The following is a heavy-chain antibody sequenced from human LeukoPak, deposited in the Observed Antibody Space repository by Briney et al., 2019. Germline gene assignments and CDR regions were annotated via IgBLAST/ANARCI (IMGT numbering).Heavy chain of an antibody. Sequence: PGGSLRLSCAASGFTFSKYWMSWVRQAPGKGLGWVANIKEDGSEKYYVDSVKGRFTISRDNAKNSLYLQMNSLRVEDTAVYYCVKYESWGQGTLVTVSS. J-gene: IGHJ4*02. D-gene: IGHD2-2*01. CDR2: IKEDGSEK. CDR3: VKYES. CDR1: GFTFSKYW. V-gene: IGHV3-7*01.